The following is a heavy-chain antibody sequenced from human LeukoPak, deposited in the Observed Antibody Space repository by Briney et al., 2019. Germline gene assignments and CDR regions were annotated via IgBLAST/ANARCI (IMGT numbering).Heavy chain of an antibody. CDR1: GYTYTSYG. Sequence: GASVKVCCEASGYTYTSYGISWVRQAPGQGREWMGWISAYNGNTNYAQKLQGRVTMTTDTSTSTAYMELRSLRSDDTAVYYCGYDSSGSAIDYWGQGTLVTVSS. CDR3: GYDSSGSAIDY. CDR2: ISAYNGNT. V-gene: IGHV1-18*01. D-gene: IGHD3-22*01. J-gene: IGHJ4*02.